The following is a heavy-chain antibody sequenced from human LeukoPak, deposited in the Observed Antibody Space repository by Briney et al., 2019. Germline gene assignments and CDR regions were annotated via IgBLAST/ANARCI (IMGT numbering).Heavy chain of an antibody. V-gene: IGHV3-66*01. J-gene: IGHJ4*02. CDR3: ASSGNYRIYYFDY. Sequence: GGSLRLSCAASGFTVSSNYMSWVCQAPGKGLEWVSLIYSGGSTYYADSVKGRFTISRDNTKNTLYLQMNSLRAEDTAVYYCASSGNYRIYYFDYWGQGTLVTVSS. CDR2: IYSGGST. CDR1: GFTVSSNY. D-gene: IGHD1-26*01.